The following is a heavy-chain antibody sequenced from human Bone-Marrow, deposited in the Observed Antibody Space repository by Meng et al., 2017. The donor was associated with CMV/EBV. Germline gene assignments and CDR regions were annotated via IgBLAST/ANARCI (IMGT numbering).Heavy chain of an antibody. V-gene: IGHV1-69*02. CDR2: IIPILGIA. D-gene: IGHD6-19*01. CDR1: GGTFSSYT. J-gene: IGHJ4*02. Sequence: SVKVSCKASGGTFSSYTISWVRQAPGQGLEWMGRIIPILGIANYAQKFQGRVTITADKSTSTAYMELSSLRSEDTAVYYCASSGDKAVAGTDYWGRGTRVTVSS. CDR3: ASSGDKAVAGTDY.